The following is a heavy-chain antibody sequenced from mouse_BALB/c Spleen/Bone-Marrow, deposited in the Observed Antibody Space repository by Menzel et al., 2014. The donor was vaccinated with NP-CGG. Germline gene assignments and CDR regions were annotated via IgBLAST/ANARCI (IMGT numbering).Heavy chain of an antibody. CDR2: INPDSSTI. Sequence: EVMLVESGGGLVQPGGSLKLSCAASGFDFSRYWMSWVRQAPGKGLEWIGEINPDSSTINYTPSLKDKFIISRDNAKNTLYLQMSKVRSEDTALYYCARGDWAWFVYWGQGTLVTVSA. J-gene: IGHJ3*01. CDR1: GFDFSRYW. CDR3: ARGDWAWFVY. V-gene: IGHV4-1*02. D-gene: IGHD4-1*01.